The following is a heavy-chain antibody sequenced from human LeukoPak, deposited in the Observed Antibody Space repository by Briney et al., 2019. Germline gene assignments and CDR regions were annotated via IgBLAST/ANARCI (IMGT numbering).Heavy chain of an antibody. Sequence: VASVKVSCKASNYTFTSYGISWVRQAPGQGLEWMAWINAYNGDTNHAQKLQGRVTLTTDTSTSTAYMELRSLRSDDTAVYYCARETIAAAVNDAFDIWGQGTMVTVSS. CDR1: NYTFTSYG. CDR3: ARETIAAAVNDAFDI. D-gene: IGHD6-13*01. J-gene: IGHJ3*02. CDR2: INAYNGDT. V-gene: IGHV1-18*01.